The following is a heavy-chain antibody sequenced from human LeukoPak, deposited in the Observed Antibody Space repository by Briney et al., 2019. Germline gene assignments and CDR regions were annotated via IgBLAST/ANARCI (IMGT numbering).Heavy chain of an antibody. CDR3: ARVDTAMAHFDY. CDR1: GFTFSSYA. D-gene: IGHD5-18*01. J-gene: IGHJ4*02. V-gene: IGHV3-23*01. Sequence: PGGSLRLSCAASGFTFSSYAMSWVRQAPGKGLEWVSAISGSGGSTYYADSVKGRFTISRHNSKNTLYLQMNSLRAEDTAVYYCARVDTAMAHFDYWGQGTLVTVSS. CDR2: ISGSGGST.